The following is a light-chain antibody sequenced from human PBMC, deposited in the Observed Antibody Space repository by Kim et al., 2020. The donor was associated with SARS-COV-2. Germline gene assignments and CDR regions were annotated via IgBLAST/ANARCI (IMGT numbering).Light chain of an antibody. V-gene: IGKV1-16*01. CDR3: QQYNSYPLT. Sequence: DIQMTQSPSSLSASVGDRVTITCRASQGISNSLAWFQQKPGKAPKSLIYAASVSSRFSGTGSGTDFTLTINSLQPEDFATYYCQQYNSYPLTFGGGTKVDIK. CDR1: QGISNS. CDR2: AAS. J-gene: IGKJ4*01.